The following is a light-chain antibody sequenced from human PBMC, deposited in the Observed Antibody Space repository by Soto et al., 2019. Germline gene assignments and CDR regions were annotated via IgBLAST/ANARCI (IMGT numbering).Light chain of an antibody. CDR1: QSVNNY. J-gene: IGKJ4*01. CDR2: DAS. V-gene: IGKV3-11*01. Sequence: EIVLTQSPATLSLSPGERATLSCRASQSVNNYLAWYQQKPGHAPRLLISDASNRATGIPARFSGSRSGTDFTLTISSLEPEDFAVYYCQQRRSWPPAFGGGTKVEIK. CDR3: QQRRSWPPA.